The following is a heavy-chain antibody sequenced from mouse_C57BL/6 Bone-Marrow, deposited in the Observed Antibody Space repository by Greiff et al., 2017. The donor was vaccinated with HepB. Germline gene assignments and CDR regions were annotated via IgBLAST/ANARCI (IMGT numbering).Heavy chain of an antibody. CDR2: ISSGSSTI. D-gene: IGHD2-14*01. Sequence: EVQVVESGGGLVKPGGSLKLSCAASGFTFSDYGMHWVRQAPEKGLEWVAYISSGSSTIYYADTVKGRFTISRDNAKNNLFLQMNSLRSEDTAMYYCAREGVRVPYFDYWGQGTTLTVSS. V-gene: IGHV5-17*01. CDR3: AREGVRVPYFDY. J-gene: IGHJ2*01. CDR1: GFTFSDYG.